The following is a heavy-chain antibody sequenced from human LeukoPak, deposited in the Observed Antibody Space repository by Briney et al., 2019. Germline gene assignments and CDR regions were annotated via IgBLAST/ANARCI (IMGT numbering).Heavy chain of an antibody. V-gene: IGHV3-30*04. CDR3: ARDPPAYDSSGYFDY. CDR1: GFTFSSYA. J-gene: IGHJ4*02. Sequence: GGSLRLSCAASGFTFSSYAMHWVRQAPGKGLEWVAVISYDGSNKYYADSVKGRFTISRDNSKNTLYLQMNSLRAEDTAVYYCARDPPAYDSSGYFDYWGQGTLVTVSS. D-gene: IGHD3-22*01. CDR2: ISYDGSNK.